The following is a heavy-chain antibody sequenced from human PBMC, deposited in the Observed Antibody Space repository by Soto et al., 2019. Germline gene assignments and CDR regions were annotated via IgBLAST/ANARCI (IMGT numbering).Heavy chain of an antibody. V-gene: IGHV3-21*01. CDR2: ISSSSSYI. J-gene: IGHJ6*02. CDR1: GFTFSSYS. Sequence: EVQLVESGGGLVKPGGSLRLSCAASGFTFSSYSMNWVRQAPGKGLEWVSSISSSSSYIYYADSVKGRFTISRDNAKNSLYLQMNSLRAEDTAVYYCARDKGSRLEYYYYGMDVWGQGTTVTVSS. CDR3: ARDKGSRLEYYYYGMDV. D-gene: IGHD3-3*01.